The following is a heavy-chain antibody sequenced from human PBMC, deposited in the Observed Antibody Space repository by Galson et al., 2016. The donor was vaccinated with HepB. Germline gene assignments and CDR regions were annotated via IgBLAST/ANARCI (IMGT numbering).Heavy chain of an antibody. V-gene: IGHV3-30*03. J-gene: IGHJ5*02. CDR3: ARSYYYGSGSNWFDP. D-gene: IGHD3-10*01. Sequence: SLRLSCAASGFTFSSYGMHWVRQAPGKGLEWVAFISYDESNKYYADSVKGRFTISRDNSKNTLSLQVNSLGAEDTATYSCARSYYYGSGSNWFDPWGQGTLVTVSS. CDR2: ISYDESNK. CDR1: GFTFSSYG.